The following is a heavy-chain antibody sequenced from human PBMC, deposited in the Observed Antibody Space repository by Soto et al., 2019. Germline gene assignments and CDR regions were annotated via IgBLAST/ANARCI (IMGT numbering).Heavy chain of an antibody. D-gene: IGHD1-1*01. V-gene: IGHV3-21*01. J-gene: IGHJ3*01. CDR3: VRDRGYPDSFDV. CDR1: GFTFSSYS. Sequence: GGSLRLSCAASGFTFSSYSMNWVRQAPGKGLEWVSSISSSISYIYYADSVKGRFTISRDNAKNTLYLQMHSLRAEDTALYFCVRDRGYPDSFDVWGRGTMVTVSS. CDR2: ISSSISYI.